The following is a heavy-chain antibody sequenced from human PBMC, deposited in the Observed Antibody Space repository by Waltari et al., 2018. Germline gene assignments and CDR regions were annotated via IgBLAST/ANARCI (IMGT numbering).Heavy chain of an antibody. CDR2: ISDGGGST. CDR1: GFTFSSHA. CDR3: AKDRRVQTGVGVAWWNNWFDP. Sequence: TASGFTFSSHAMRWVRQAPGKGLEWVSTISDGGGSTYYADSVKGLFTISRDNSKDTLYLQMNTLRVEDTAIYYCAKDRRVQTGVGVAWWNNWFDPWGQGTLVTVSS. D-gene: IGHD6-19*01. J-gene: IGHJ5*02. V-gene: IGHV3-23*01.